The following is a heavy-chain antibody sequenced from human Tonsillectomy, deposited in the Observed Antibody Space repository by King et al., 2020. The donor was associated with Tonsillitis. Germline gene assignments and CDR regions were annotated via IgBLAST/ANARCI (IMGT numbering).Heavy chain of an antibody. CDR3: ARDWGYYAGLRYYFDMDV. D-gene: IGHD3-10*01. J-gene: IGHJ6*02. Sequence: VQLVESGGGVVQPGRSLRLSCAASGFTFSNYAIHWVRQAPGKGLEWVAVISYDGSNRYYADSVKGRFTISRDNSKNTRYLQMNSLRAEDTAVYYCARDWGYYAGLRYYFDMDVWGQGTTVTVSS. V-gene: IGHV3-30-3*01. CDR2: ISYDGSNR. CDR1: GFTFSNYA.